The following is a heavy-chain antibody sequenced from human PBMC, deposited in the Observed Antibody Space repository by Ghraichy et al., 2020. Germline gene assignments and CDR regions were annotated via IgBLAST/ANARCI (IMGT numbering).Heavy chain of an antibody. Sequence: GGSLRLSCAASGFTFTNYAMSWVRQAPGKGLEWVSAISGNGSSTYYADSVKGRFTISRDNSKNTLYLQMNSLRVEDTALYYCAKDPLFFQYNPPFPFDYWGQRTLVTVSS. V-gene: IGHV3-23*01. D-gene: IGHD1-14*01. CDR3: AKDPLFFQYNPPFPFDY. CDR2: ISGNGSST. CDR1: GFTFTNYA. J-gene: IGHJ4*02.